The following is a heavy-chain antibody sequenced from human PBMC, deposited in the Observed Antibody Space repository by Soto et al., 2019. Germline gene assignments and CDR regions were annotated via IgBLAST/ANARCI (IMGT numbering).Heavy chain of an antibody. D-gene: IGHD1-1*01. J-gene: IGHJ5*02. CDR2: FDPEDGET. Sequence: ASVKVSCKVSGYTLTELSMHWVRQAPGKGLEWMGGFDPEDGETIYAQKFQGRVTMTEDTSTDTAYMELSSLRSEDTAVYYCATYNWNYDWFDPWGQGTLVTVSS. CDR1: GYTLTELS. V-gene: IGHV1-24*01. CDR3: ATYNWNYDWFDP.